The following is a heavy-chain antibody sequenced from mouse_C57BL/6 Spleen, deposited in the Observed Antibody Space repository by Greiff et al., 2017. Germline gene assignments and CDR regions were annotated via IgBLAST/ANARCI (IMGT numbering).Heavy chain of an antibody. Sequence: VQLQQPGAELVKPGASVKLSCKASGYTFTSYWMHWVKQRPGQGLEWIGMIHPNSGSTNYNEKFKSKATLTVDKSSSTAYMQLCSLTSEDSAVYYCASGSSYVGYFDYWGQGTTLTVSS. CDR1: GYTFTSYW. D-gene: IGHD1-1*01. V-gene: IGHV1-64*01. CDR3: ASGSSYVGYFDY. J-gene: IGHJ2*01. CDR2: IHPNSGST.